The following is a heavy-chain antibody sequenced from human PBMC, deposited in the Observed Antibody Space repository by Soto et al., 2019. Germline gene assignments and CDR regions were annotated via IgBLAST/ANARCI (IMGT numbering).Heavy chain of an antibody. V-gene: IGHV1-69*12. CDR2: IMPVFRTP. Sequence: QVHLEQSGAGVKKPGSSVTVSCKASGGTFRTAAVSWVRQAPGQGLEWLGGIMPVFRTPDYAQKFQGRVTITVEESTSSAYMELSGLRSEDPAVYYCARDNDRPQLGGNYYYILDVWGQGTTITVSS. J-gene: IGHJ6*02. D-gene: IGHD2-8*01. CDR3: ARDNDRPQLGGNYYYILDV. CDR1: GGTFRTAA.